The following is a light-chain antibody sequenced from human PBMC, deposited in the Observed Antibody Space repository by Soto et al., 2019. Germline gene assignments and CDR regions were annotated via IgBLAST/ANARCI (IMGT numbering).Light chain of an antibody. CDR2: DAS. CDR1: QSVSSY. J-gene: IGKJ5*01. Sequence: IVWTQSPVTLSLSPGERATLSCRASQSVSSYLAWYQQKPGQAPRLLIYDASNRATGIPARFSGGGSGTDFTLTIDNLEPEDFAIYYCQQRSNWPPITFGQGTRLEI. V-gene: IGKV3-11*01. CDR3: QQRSNWPPIT.